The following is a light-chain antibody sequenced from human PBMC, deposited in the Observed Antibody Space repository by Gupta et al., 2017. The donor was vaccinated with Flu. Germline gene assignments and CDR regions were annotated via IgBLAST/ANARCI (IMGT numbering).Light chain of an antibody. J-gene: IGKJ2*01. CDR1: QSVSSN. V-gene: IGKV3-15*01. CDR3: QQYNNWPPYT. Sequence: EIVMTQSPAPLSVSPGESATLSRRASQSVSSNLAWYQQKPGQAPRLLIYGAYTRATGIPARFSGSGSETEFTLTISRLQSEDFAVYYCQQYNNWPPYTLGQGTKLEIK. CDR2: GAY.